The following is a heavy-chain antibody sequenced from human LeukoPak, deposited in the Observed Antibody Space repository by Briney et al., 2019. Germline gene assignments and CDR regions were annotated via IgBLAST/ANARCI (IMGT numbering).Heavy chain of an antibody. J-gene: IGHJ4*02. CDR1: GGSISSGDYY. D-gene: IGHD3-16*02. V-gene: IGHV4-30-4*08. Sequence: SETLSLTCTVSGGSISSGDYYWSWIRQPPGKGLEWIGYIYYSGSTYYNPSLKSRVTISVDTSKNQFSLKLSSVTAADTAVYYCARMGLNPLGYPTYFDYWGQGTLVTVSS. CDR3: ARMGLNPLGYPTYFDY. CDR2: IYYSGST.